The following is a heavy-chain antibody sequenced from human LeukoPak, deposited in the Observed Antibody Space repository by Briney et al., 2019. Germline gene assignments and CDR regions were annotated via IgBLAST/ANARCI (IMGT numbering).Heavy chain of an antibody. Sequence: GGSLRLSCAASGFTFSSYAMHWVRQAPGKGLEWVAVISYDGSNKYYADSVKGRFTISRDNSKNTLYLQMNSLRAEDTAVYYCARDAVRGVIITGYFDYWGQGTLATVSS. D-gene: IGHD3-10*01. CDR2: ISYDGSNK. CDR1: GFTFSSYA. J-gene: IGHJ4*02. CDR3: ARDAVRGVIITGYFDY. V-gene: IGHV3-30*04.